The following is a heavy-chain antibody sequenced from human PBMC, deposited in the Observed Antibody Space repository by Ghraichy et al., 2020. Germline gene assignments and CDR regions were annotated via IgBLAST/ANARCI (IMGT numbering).Heavy chain of an antibody. D-gene: IGHD4-23*01. V-gene: IGHV1-2*02. CDR2: INPNRGDT. CDR3: ARWVEARATVVTHWYFDL. CDR1: GYTFTGYY. J-gene: IGHJ2*01. Sequence: ASVKVSCKASGYTFTGYYMHWVRQAPGQGLEWMGWINPNRGDTNYAQKFQGRVTMTRDTSISTAYMELSRLRFDDTAVYYCARWVEARATVVTHWYFDLWGRGTLVTVSS.